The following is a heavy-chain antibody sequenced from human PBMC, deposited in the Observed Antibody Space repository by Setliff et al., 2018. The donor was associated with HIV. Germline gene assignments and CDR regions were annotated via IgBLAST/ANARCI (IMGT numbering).Heavy chain of an antibody. CDR2: IIPKSDTR. Sequence: SVKVSCKASGDTFNFYGLNWVRQAPGQGLEWMGKIIPKSDTRDYAQKLRGRVTITADKPSNTVYMELTSLTSEDTAVYYCATGTKRAFDYWGQGTLVTVSS. V-gene: IGHV1-69*06. J-gene: IGHJ4*02. CDR3: ATGTKRAFDY. CDR1: GDTFNFYG.